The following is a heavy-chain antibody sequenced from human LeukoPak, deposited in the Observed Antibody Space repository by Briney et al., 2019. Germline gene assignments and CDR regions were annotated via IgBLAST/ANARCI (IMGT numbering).Heavy chain of an antibody. V-gene: IGHV4-39*01. CDR1: GGSISSSHDY. D-gene: IGHD3-9*01. J-gene: IGHJ4*02. Sequence: SETLSLTCSVSGGSISSSHDYWGWIRQPPGKGLEWIGSIYYSGSTYYNPSLKSRVTISVDTSKKQFSLKLSSVTAEDTAVYYCARHDGWDDILTGYLLYWGQGTLVTVSS. CDR3: ARHDGWDDILTGYLLY. CDR2: IYYSGST.